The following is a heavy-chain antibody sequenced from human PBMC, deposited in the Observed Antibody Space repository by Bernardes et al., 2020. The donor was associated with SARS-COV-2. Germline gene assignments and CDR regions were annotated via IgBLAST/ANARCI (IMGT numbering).Heavy chain of an antibody. CDR1: GYSFSNYW. J-gene: IGHJ4*02. D-gene: IGHD3-9*01. CDR3: ARPRTDYYVDY. CDR2: INPGDSDT. V-gene: IGHV5-51*01. Sequence: GEYLKISSKGSGYSFSNYWIGWVRQMPGKGLEWMGIINPGDSDTRYSPSFQGQVTISADKSISTAYLQWSSLKASDTAMYYCARPRTDYYVDYWGQGTLVTVSS.